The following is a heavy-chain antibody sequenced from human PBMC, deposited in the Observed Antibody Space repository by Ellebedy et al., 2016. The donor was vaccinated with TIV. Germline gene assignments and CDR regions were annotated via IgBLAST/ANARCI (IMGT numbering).Heavy chain of an antibody. V-gene: IGHV1-2*02. CDR3: ARDLRNYYYYGMDV. J-gene: IGHJ6*02. Sequence: AASVKVSCKTSGYTFTGYYMHWVRQAPGQGLEWMGWINPNSGGTNYAQNFQGRVTMTRDTSISTAYMELGSLRFDDTAVYYCARDLRNYYYYGMDVWGQGTTVTVSS. CDR1: GYTFTGYY. CDR2: INPNSGGT.